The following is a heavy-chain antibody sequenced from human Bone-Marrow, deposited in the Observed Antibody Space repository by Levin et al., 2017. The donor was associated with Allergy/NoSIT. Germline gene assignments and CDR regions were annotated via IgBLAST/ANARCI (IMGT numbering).Heavy chain of an antibody. J-gene: IGHJ6*03. D-gene: IGHD1-7*01. V-gene: IGHV4-39*01. Sequence: SQTLSLTCRVSGVSISGNTYFWGWIRQPPGKGLEWIGGIYYSGTTFYNPSLKSRVTISVDTSKNQFSLQLNSVTAADTALYYCARQRGTHFHYYYMDVWGKGTTVTVSS. CDR2: IYYSGTT. CDR3: ARQRGTHFHYYYMDV. CDR1: GVSISGNTYF.